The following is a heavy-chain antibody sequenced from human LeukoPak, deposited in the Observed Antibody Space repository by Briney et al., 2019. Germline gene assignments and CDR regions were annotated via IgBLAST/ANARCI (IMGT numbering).Heavy chain of an antibody. CDR1: GFTFNSYP. D-gene: IGHD5-12*01. CDR2: ISRNGGST. J-gene: IGHJ4*02. V-gene: IGHV3-64*04. CDR3: ARGRWLRAAAIY. Sequence: PGGSLRLSCSASGFTFNSYPVHWVRQAPGKGLEYVSGISRNGGSTYYADSVKGRFTISRDNSKNTLYLQMNSLRAEDTAVYYCARGRWLRAAAIYWGQGTLVTVSS.